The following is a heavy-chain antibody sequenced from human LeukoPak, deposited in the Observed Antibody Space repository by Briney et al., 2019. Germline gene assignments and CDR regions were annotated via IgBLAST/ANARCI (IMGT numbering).Heavy chain of an antibody. D-gene: IGHD3-22*01. CDR3: ASGYDSSGYGYY. CDR2: MNPNSGNT. J-gene: IGHJ4*02. CDR1: GYTFTSYD. V-gene: IGHV1-8*01. Sequence: ASVNVSCKASGYTFTSYDINWVRQATGQGLEWMGWMNPNSGNTGYAQKFQGRVTMTRNTSISTAYMELSSLRSEDTAVYYCASGYDSSGYGYYWGQGTLVTVSS.